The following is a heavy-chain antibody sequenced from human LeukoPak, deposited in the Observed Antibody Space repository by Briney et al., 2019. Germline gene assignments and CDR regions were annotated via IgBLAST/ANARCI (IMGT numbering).Heavy chain of an antibody. Sequence: PSETLSLTCAVYGGSFSVYYWIWIRQPPGKGLEWIGEINHSGSTNYNPSLKSRVTISVDTSKNQFSLKLSSVTAADTAVYYCARGFPRFLYTAMAPRSNWFDPWGQGTLVTVSS. J-gene: IGHJ5*02. V-gene: IGHV4-34*01. D-gene: IGHD5-18*01. CDR1: GGSFSVYY. CDR3: ARGFPRFLYTAMAPRSNWFDP. CDR2: INHSGST.